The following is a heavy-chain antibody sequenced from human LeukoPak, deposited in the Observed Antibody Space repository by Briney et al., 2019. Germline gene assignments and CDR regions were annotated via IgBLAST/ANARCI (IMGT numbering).Heavy chain of an antibody. J-gene: IGHJ5*02. CDR1: GYTFTGYH. V-gene: IGHV1-2*02. Sequence: ASVTVSCKASGYTFTGYHMHWVRQAPGQGLEWMGWINPNTGGTNYAQKFQGRVTMTRDTSISAAYMELSRLTSDDTAVYYCARDSRGYYNWFDPWGQGTLVTVSS. CDR3: ARDSRGYYNWFDP. CDR2: INPNTGGT. D-gene: IGHD3-22*01.